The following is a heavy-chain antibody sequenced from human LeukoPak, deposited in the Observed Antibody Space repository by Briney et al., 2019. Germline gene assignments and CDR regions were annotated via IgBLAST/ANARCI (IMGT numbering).Heavy chain of an antibody. CDR3: AKDVWWSVS. Sequence: PGGSLRLSCAASGFTFSSYAMSWVRQAPGKGLEWVSAISGSGGSTYYAPSVKGRFTISRDNSKNTMYLQINSLRAEDTAIYYCAKDVWWSVSWGQGTLVTVSS. D-gene: IGHD2-8*02. CDR2: ISGSGGST. V-gene: IGHV3-23*01. J-gene: IGHJ5*02. CDR1: GFTFSSYA.